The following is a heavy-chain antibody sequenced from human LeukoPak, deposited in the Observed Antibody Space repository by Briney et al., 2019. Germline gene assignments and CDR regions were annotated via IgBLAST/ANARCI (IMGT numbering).Heavy chain of an antibody. Sequence: GASVKVSCKASGGTFSSYAISWVRQAPGQGLEWMGGIIPIFGTANYAQKFQGRVTITTDESTSTAYMELSSLRSEDTAVYYCASFYYGSGSLWGQGTLVTVSS. V-gene: IGHV1-69*05. CDR1: GGTFSSYA. CDR3: ASFYYGSGSL. J-gene: IGHJ4*02. D-gene: IGHD3-10*01. CDR2: IIPIFGTA.